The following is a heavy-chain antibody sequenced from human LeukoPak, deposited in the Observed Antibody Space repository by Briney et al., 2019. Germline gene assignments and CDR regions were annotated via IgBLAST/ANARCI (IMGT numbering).Heavy chain of an antibody. J-gene: IGHJ4*02. Sequence: SXTXXVXGGSFXXYYWSWIRQPPGKGLEWIGEINHSGSTNYNPSLKTRVPLSVDTSKNQFSLKLSSVTAADTAVYYCARAGVENYDFWSGYYPFDYWGQGTLVTVSS. CDR3: ARAGVENYDFWSGYYPFDY. CDR2: INHSGST. D-gene: IGHD3-3*01. CDR1: GGSFXXYY. V-gene: IGHV4-34*01.